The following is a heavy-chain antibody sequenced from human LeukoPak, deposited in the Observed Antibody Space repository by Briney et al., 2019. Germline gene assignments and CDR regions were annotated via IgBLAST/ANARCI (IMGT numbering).Heavy chain of an antibody. V-gene: IGHV3-15*01. Sequence: GGSLRLSCAASGFTFSTYAMHWVRQSPGKGLEWVGRFKSKAAGGTTDYAAPVAGRFTISRDDSKNMLYLQMNSLKTEDTAVYYCTRGAPQADVFDIWGQGTMVTVSS. CDR3: TRGAPQADVFDI. CDR2: FKSKAAGGTT. CDR1: GFTFSTYA. D-gene: IGHD1-26*01. J-gene: IGHJ3*02.